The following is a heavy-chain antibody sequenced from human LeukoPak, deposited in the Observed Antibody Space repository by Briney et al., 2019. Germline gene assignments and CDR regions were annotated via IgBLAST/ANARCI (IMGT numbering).Heavy chain of an antibody. CDR2: IDWDDDK. CDR3: ARIQVVTAPYYYYYYMDV. J-gene: IGHJ6*03. D-gene: IGHD2-21*02. Sequence: SGPTLVNPTQTLTLTCTFSGFSLSTSGMCVSWIRQPPGKALEWLARIDWDDDKYYSTSLKTRLTISKDTSKNQVVLTMTNMDPVDTVTYYCARIQVVTAPYYYYYYMDVWGKGTTVTVSS. CDR1: GFSLSTSGMC. V-gene: IGHV2-70*11.